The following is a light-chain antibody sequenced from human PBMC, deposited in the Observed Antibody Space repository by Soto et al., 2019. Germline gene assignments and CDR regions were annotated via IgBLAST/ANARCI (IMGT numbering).Light chain of an antibody. Sequence: DIQMTQSPSTLSASVGDRVTITCRASQSISSWLAWYQQKPGKAPKLLIYDASSLESGVPSRFSGSGSGKEFTLTISSLQPDDFATYYCQQYNSYLWTFGKGTKVEIK. V-gene: IGKV1-5*01. CDR3: QQYNSYLWT. CDR1: QSISSW. CDR2: DAS. J-gene: IGKJ1*01.